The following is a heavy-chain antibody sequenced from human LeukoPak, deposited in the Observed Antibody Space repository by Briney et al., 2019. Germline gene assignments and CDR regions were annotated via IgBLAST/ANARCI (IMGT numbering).Heavy chain of an antibody. CDR3: AGTSRDGYSQNFDH. CDR1: GYSFNSYW. V-gene: IGHV5-51*01. D-gene: IGHD5-24*01. J-gene: IGHJ4*02. Sequence: GESVTISCKGLGYSFNSYWNAWLRQRPGKGREGMSIFYPGDSETRYDPYVQGQVTISTDSSTSTAYLKWLSLNASDNSMSYCAGTSRDGYSQNFDHWGQGTLVTVSS. CDR2: FYPGDSET.